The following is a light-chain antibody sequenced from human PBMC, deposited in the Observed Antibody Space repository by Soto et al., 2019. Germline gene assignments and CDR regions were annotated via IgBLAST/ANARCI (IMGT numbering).Light chain of an antibody. J-gene: IGKJ1*01. CDR3: QQYGNSPPT. CDR1: QSVSSY. CDR2: GAS. V-gene: IGKV3-20*01. Sequence: EIVLTQSPATRSLSPGERATLSCRASQSVSSYLAWYQQKPGQAPRILIYGASNRETGIPDMFIGSGSGTECTRTISRLEPEDFEVYYCQQYGNSPPTFGQGTKVDIK.